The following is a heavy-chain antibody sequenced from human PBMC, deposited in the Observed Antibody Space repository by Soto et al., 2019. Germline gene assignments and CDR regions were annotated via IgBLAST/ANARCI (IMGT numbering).Heavy chain of an antibody. Sequence: QVQLQESGPGLLKPSQTLSLTCTVSGGSISSGDYYWSWIRQPPGKGLEWIGYIYYSGGTYYNPSRESRVTISVDTSSNQFSLKLSSVTAADTAMYYCARVHLVVDQNNWLDPWGQGTLVIVSS. CDR3: ARVHLVVDQNNWLDP. J-gene: IGHJ5*02. CDR2: IYYSGGT. V-gene: IGHV4-30-4*01. CDR1: GGSISSGDYY. D-gene: IGHD3-22*01.